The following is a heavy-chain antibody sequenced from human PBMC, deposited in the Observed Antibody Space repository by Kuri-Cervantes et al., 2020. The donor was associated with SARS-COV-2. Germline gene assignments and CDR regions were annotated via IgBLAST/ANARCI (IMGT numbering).Heavy chain of an antibody. CDR3: AKDMGGDFWAWYFDL. J-gene: IGHJ2*01. CDR1: GFTFSGYS. CDR2: IKKDGSEK. Sequence: GESLKISCAASGFTFSGYSMSWVRQAPGKGLQWVANIKKDGSEKYYVDSVKGRFTISRDNAKNSLYLQMNSLRAEDMALYYCAKDMGGDFWAWYFDLWGRGTLVTVSS. D-gene: IGHD3-3*01. V-gene: IGHV3-7*03.